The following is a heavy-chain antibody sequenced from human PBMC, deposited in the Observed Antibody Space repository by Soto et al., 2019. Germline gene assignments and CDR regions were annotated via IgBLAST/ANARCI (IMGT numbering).Heavy chain of an antibody. Sequence: WASVKVSCKASGYTFTGYYMHWVRQAPGQGLEWMGWINPNSGGTNYAQKFQGWVTMTRDTSISTAYMELSRLRSDDTAVYYCARDQLISTTVVTPSYYYGMDVWGQGTTVTVSS. J-gene: IGHJ6*02. CDR1: GYTFTGYY. CDR3: ARDQLISTTVVTPSYYYGMDV. D-gene: IGHD4-17*01. CDR2: INPNSGGT. V-gene: IGHV1-2*04.